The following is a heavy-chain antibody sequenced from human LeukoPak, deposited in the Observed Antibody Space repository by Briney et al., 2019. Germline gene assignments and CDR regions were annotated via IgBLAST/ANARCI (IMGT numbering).Heavy chain of an antibody. CDR2: IHYSGST. CDR1: GGSISTYY. D-gene: IGHD3-10*01. Sequence: PSETLSLTCTVSGGSISTYYWSWIRQPPGKGLEWIAYIHYSGSTNYSPWLKSRVSISLDTTKNQFSLRLTSVTATDTAVYHCARHSGSGSESRPFDPWGQGTLVSVSS. V-gene: IGHV4-59*08. CDR3: ARHSGSGSESRPFDP. J-gene: IGHJ5*02.